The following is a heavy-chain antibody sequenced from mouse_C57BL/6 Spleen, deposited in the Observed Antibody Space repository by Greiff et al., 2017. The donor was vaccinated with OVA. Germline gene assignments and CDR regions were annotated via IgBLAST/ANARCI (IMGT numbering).Heavy chain of an antibody. V-gene: IGHV3-6*01. CDR3: ARENLLVQGYYAMDY. J-gene: IGHJ4*01. D-gene: IGHD2-1*01. Sequence: EVKLVESGPGLVKPSQSLSLTCSVTGYSITSGYYWNWIRQFPGNKLEWMGYISYDGSNNYNPSLKNRISITRDTSKNQFFLKLNSVTTEDTATYYCARENLLVQGYYAMDYWGQGTSVTVSA. CDR2: ISYDGSN. CDR1: GYSITSGYY.